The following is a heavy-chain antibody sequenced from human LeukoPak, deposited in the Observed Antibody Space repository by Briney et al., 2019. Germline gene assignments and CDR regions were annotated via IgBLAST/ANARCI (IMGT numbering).Heavy chain of an antibody. D-gene: IGHD1-14*01. J-gene: IGHJ4*02. CDR3: ANRGADRGAFDY. CDR1: GFTFSSYP. CDR2: ISERGDTT. Sequence: GGSLRLSCAASGFTFSSYPMSWVRQAPGKGLEWLARISERGDTTYYADSVKGRFTISRDSSKNTLYLQMNSLTAADTAVYYCANRGADRGAFDYWGQGTLVTVSS. V-gene: IGHV3-23*01.